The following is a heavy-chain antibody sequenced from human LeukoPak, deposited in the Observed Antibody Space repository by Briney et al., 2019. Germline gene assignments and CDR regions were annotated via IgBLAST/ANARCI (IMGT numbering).Heavy chain of an antibody. D-gene: IGHD6-19*01. V-gene: IGHV3-30*02. CDR2: IRYDGSNK. J-gene: IGHJ6*03. Sequence: GGSLRLSCAASGFTFSSYGMHWVRQAPGKGLEWVAFIRYDGSNKYYADSVKGRFTISRDNSKNTLYLQMNSLRAEDTAVYYCAKRGSGWPKADYYYMDVWGKGTTVTVSS. CDR3: AKRGSGWPKADYYYMDV. CDR1: GFTFSSYG.